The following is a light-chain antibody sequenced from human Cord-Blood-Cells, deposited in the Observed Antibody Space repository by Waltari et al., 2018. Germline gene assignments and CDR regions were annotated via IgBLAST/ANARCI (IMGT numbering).Light chain of an antibody. CDR2: GAA. Sequence: EIVMQQPPATLSVSPGERATLSCRARPSVSSNLAWYQQKPGHAPGPLIDGAATSSTGIPARFSGMGSGTEVPSTISSLQSVDFAVYYGQKYNNGPGPFGQGTKVDI. CDR1: PSVSSN. V-gene: IGKV3-15*01. CDR3: QKYNNGPGP. J-gene: IGKJ1*01.